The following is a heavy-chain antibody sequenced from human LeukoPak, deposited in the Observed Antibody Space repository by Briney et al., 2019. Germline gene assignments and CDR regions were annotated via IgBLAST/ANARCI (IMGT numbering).Heavy chain of an antibody. J-gene: IGHJ5*02. CDR3: ARRGPPRTMLRGVKSGWFDP. D-gene: IGHD3-10*01. Sequence: PSETLSLTCAVYGESLNGYYWNWIRQPPEKGLEWIGEINHSGNTNYNPSLKSRVTISVDTSKNQFSLKLSSVTAADTAVYYCARRGPPRTMLRGVKSGWFDPWGQGTLVTVSS. CDR1: GESLNGYY. CDR2: INHSGNT. V-gene: IGHV4-34*01.